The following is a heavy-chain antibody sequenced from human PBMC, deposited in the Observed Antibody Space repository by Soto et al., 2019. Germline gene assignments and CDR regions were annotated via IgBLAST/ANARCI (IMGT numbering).Heavy chain of an antibody. V-gene: IGHV4-59*01. Sequence: SETLSLTCTVSGGSISSYYWSWIRQPPGKGLEWIGYIYYSGSTNYNPSLKSRVTISVDTSKNQFSLKLSSVTAADTAVYYCARDIGYYGSGGTRIVNWFDPWGQGTLVTVSS. CDR3: ARDIGYYGSGGTRIVNWFDP. CDR2: IYYSGST. J-gene: IGHJ5*02. CDR1: GGSISSYY. D-gene: IGHD3-10*01.